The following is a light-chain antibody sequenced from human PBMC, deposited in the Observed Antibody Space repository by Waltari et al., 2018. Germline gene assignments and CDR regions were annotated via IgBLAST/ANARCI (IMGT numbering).Light chain of an antibody. V-gene: IGLV2-23*02. CDR3: CSYAGNYVWV. CDR2: DVS. CDR1: SSEFGRYDI. J-gene: IGLJ3*02. Sequence: QSALTQPAAVSGSPGQSVTISCTGASSEFGRYDIFSWYQPHPGNAPKLVISDVSKRPSGVSDRFSGSKSGDTASLTISGLQFEDEADYYCCSYAGNYVWVFGGGTRLTVL.